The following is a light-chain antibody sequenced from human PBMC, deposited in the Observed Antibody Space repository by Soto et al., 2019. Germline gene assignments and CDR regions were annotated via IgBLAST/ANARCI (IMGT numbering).Light chain of an antibody. CDR1: SSDVGGYNY. CDR3: SSYTSSSTLLYV. CDR2: DVS. Sequence: QSALTQPASVSGSPGQSITISCTGTSSDVGGYNYVSWYQQHPGKAPKLMIYDVSNRPSGVSNRFSGSKSGNTASLTISGLQAEDEADYYGSSYTSSSTLLYVCGTGTKLTVL. J-gene: IGLJ1*01. V-gene: IGLV2-14*01.